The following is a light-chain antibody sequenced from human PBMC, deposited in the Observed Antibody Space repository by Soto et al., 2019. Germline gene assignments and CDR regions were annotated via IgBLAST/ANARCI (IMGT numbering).Light chain of an antibody. V-gene: IGKV3-20*01. CDR3: HQYGNSPGT. CDR2: GAS. J-gene: IGKJ5*01. CDR1: QSVSGRH. Sequence: IVLPQSPGTLSLSRGERATFTCRASQSVSGRHLAWYQQKPGQAPRLLIYGASSRATGISDRFSGSGSGTDFTLTISRLEPEDFAVYYCHQYGNSPGTFGQGTRLEIK.